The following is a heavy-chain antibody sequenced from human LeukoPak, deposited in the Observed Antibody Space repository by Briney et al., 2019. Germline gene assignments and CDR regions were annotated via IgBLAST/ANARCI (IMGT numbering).Heavy chain of an antibody. J-gene: IGHJ3*01. CDR3: ARPISQAFDV. V-gene: IGHV4-39*02. CDR2: IYYNGNT. D-gene: IGHD5-24*01. CDR1: GDSISNSYY. Sequence: PSETLSLTCTVSGDSISNSYYWGWIRQPPGKGLEWIASIYYNGNTYVNPSHKSRATISMDMSDNNFSLKLTSVTAADTAMYYCARPISQAFDVWGRGTMVTVSS.